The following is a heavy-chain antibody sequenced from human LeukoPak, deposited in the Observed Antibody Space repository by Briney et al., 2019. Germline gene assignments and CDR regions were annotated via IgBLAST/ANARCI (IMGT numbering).Heavy chain of an antibody. V-gene: IGHV1-69*05. CDR3: ARGLAAAGWDDAFEI. CDR2: IIPIFGTA. CDR1: GYTFTSYG. J-gene: IGHJ3*02. Sequence: ASVKVSCKASGYTFTSYGISWVRQAPGQGLEWMGGIIPIFGTAKYTQKFQGRVTITTDESTSTVYMELSSLRSEDTAVYYCARGLAAAGWDDAFEIWGQGTMVTVSS. D-gene: IGHD6-13*01.